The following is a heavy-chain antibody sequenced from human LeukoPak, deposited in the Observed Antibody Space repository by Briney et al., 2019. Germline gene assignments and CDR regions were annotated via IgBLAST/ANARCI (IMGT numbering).Heavy chain of an antibody. CDR1: GFIFDDYA. Sequence: PGGSLRLSCAASGFIFDDYAMHWVRQAPGKGLEWVSGISWNSGTIGYADSVKGRFTISRDNAKNSLYLQMNNLRAEDTALYYCAKGNGHSYEFYFDYWGQGILVTVSS. CDR2: ISWNSGTI. CDR3: AKGNGHSYEFYFDY. D-gene: IGHD5-18*01. J-gene: IGHJ4*02. V-gene: IGHV3-9*01.